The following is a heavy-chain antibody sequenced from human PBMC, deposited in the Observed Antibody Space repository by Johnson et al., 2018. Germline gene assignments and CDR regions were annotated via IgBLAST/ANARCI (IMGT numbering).Heavy chain of an antibody. J-gene: IGHJ6*03. CDR2: IKSKTDGWTT. CDR1: GFTFSNAL. Sequence: VQLVESGGGLVKPGGSLRLSCAASGFTFSNALMAWVREAPGKGLEWVGRIKSKTDGWTTAYAATATGRFTISRDDSKNTLYLQMNSLRGEDTALYYCAKDPSGDLKAHYMDVWGNGTTVTV. V-gene: IGHV3-15*01. CDR3: AKDPSGDLKAHYMDV. D-gene: IGHD3-10*01.